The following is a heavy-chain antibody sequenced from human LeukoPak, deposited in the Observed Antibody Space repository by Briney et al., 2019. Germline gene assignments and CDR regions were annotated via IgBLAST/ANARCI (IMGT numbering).Heavy chain of an antibody. CDR2: ITSDGSGI. CDR1: GFTFSSYW. CDR3: TTTLKIAAALERFDL. D-gene: IGHD6-13*01. V-gene: IGHV3-74*01. Sequence: PGGSLRLSCAASGFTFSSYWMHWVRQPPGQGLVWVSRITSDGSGIGYADSVKGRFSTSRDNAKNTLYLQMNSLKTEDTAVYYCTTTLKIAAALERFDLWGRGTLVTVSS. J-gene: IGHJ2*01.